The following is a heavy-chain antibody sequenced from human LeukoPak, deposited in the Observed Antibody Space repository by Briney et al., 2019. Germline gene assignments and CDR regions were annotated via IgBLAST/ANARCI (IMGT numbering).Heavy chain of an antibody. CDR2: FSATDGSA. J-gene: IGHJ3*01. CDR1: GFTVSSYG. D-gene: IGHD6-13*01. CDR3: AKARIAAAGTGAFDV. Sequence: PGGSLRLSCAASGFTVSSYGMTWVRQAPGKGLEWVSAFSATDGSAQYAESVRGRFTISRDNSKNGLYLQMNSLRDEDTAVYFRAKARIAAAGTGAFDVWGQGTMVTVSS. V-gene: IGHV3-23*01.